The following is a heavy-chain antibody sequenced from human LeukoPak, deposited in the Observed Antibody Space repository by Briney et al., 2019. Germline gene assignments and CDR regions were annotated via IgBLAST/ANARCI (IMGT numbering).Heavy chain of an antibody. V-gene: IGHV4-59*01. CDR1: GGSISSYY. D-gene: IGHD3-9*01. Sequence: SETLSLTCTVSGGSISSYYWSWIRQPPGKGLEWIGYIYYSGSTNYNPSHKSRVTISVDTSKNQFSLKLSSVTAADTAVYYCARVDANYDILTGYYFRWFDPWGQGTLVTVSS. J-gene: IGHJ5*02. CDR3: ARVDANYDILTGYYFRWFDP. CDR2: IYYSGST.